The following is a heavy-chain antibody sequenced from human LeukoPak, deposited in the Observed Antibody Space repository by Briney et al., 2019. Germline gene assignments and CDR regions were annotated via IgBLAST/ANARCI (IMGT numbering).Heavy chain of an antibody. J-gene: IGHJ6*03. D-gene: IGHD2-2*01. V-gene: IGHV1-69*13. CDR3: ARDLGCSSTSCLAGVYYYMDV. Sequence: SVKVSCKASGGTFSSYAISWVRQAPGQGLEWMGGIIPIFGTANYAQKFQGRVTITADESTSTAYMELSSLRSEDTAVYYCARDLGCSSTSCLAGVYYYMDVWGKGTTVTVSS. CDR2: IIPIFGTA. CDR1: GGTFSSYA.